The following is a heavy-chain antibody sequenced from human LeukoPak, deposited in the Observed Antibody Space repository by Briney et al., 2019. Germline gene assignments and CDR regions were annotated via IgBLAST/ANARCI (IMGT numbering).Heavy chain of an antibody. CDR1: GFTVSSNY. V-gene: IGHV3-53*01. J-gene: IGHJ4*02. Sequence: GGSLRLSCAASGFTVSSNYMSWVRQAPGKGLEWVSVIYIGAATYYADSVKGRFTISRDNSKNTLYLQMNSLRAEDTAVYHCAKLWPALRFLEWLFFDYWGQGTLVTVSS. CDR3: AKLWPALRFLEWLFFDY. CDR2: IYIGAAT. D-gene: IGHD3-3*01.